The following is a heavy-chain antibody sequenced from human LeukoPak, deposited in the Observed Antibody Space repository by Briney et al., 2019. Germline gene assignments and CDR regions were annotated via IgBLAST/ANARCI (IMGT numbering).Heavy chain of an antibody. CDR3: AREIGQLDY. D-gene: IGHD3-16*01. J-gene: IGHJ4*02. CDR2: ISGSGGTT. Sequence: GGSLRLSCAASGFTFSSYAMSWVRQAPGKGLEWVSVISGSGGTTYYADPVKGRFTISRDNSKNTLYLQMNSLRAEDTAVYYCAREIGQLDYWGQGTLVTVSS. CDR1: GFTFSSYA. V-gene: IGHV3-23*01.